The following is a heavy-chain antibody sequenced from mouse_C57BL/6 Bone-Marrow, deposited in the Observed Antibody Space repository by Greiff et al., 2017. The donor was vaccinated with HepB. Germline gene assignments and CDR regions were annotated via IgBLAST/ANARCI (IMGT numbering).Heavy chain of an antibody. Sequence: QLQQPGAELVRPGTSVKLSCKASGYTFTSYWMHWVKQRPGQGLEWIGVIDPSDSYTNYNQKFKGKATLTVDTSSSTAYMQLSSLTSEDSAVYYCARWLRFAYWGQGTLVTVSA. D-gene: IGHD2-2*01. J-gene: IGHJ3*01. CDR1: GYTFTSYW. CDR3: ARWLRFAY. CDR2: IDPSDSYT. V-gene: IGHV1-59*01.